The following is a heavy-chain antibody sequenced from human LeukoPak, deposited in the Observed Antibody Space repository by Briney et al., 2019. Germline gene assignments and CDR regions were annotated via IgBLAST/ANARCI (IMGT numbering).Heavy chain of an antibody. Sequence: SSETLSLTCTVSGGSISSSSYYWGWIRQPPGKGLEWIGSIHYSGSTYYNPSLKSRVTISVDTSKNQFSLKLSSVTAADTAVYYCARGKWLHGVYYYMDVWGKGTTVTVSS. CDR2: IHYSGST. CDR1: GGSISSSSYY. D-gene: IGHD5-18*01. CDR3: ARGKWLHGVYYYMDV. V-gene: IGHV4-39*07. J-gene: IGHJ6*03.